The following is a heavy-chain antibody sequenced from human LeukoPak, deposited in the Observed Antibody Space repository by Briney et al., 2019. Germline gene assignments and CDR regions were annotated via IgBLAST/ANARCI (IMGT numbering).Heavy chain of an antibody. D-gene: IGHD2-15*01. CDR1: GFTFSSHW. Sequence: GGSLRLSCAASGFTFSSHWMSWVRQAPGKGLEWVANINQDGSQNTYVDSVKGRFTISRDNAKNSVYLQMNSLRAEDTAVYYCARDQRWFDYWGQGTLVTVSS. V-gene: IGHV3-7*05. CDR3: ARDQRWFDY. J-gene: IGHJ4*02. CDR2: INQDGSQN.